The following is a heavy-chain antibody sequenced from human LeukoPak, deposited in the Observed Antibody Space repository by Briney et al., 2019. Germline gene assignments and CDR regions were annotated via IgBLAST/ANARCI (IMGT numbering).Heavy chain of an antibody. Sequence: SETLSLTCTVSGGSISSYYWSWIRQPPGKGLEWIGYIYYSGSTNYNPSLKSRVTISVDTSKNQFSLKLSSVTAADTAVYYCARLGYSDSKFDYWGQGTLVTVSS. J-gene: IGHJ4*02. CDR3: ARLGYSDSKFDY. CDR1: GGSISSYY. V-gene: IGHV4-59*08. CDR2: IYYSGST. D-gene: IGHD3-9*01.